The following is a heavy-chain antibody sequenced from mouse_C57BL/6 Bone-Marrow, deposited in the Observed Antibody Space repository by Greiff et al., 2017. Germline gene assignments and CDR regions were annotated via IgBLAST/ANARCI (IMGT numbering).Heavy chain of an antibody. CDR1: GYTFTSYG. CDR2: IYPRSGNT. D-gene: IGHD2-1*01. Sequence: QVQLKQSGAELARPGASVKLSCKASGYTFTSYGLSWVKQRTGQGLEWIGEIYPRSGNTYYNEKFKGKATLTADKSSSTAYMELRSLTSEDSAVYFCARWRGNYYSYYAMDYWGQGTSVTVSS. CDR3: ARWRGNYYSYYAMDY. V-gene: IGHV1-81*01. J-gene: IGHJ4*01.